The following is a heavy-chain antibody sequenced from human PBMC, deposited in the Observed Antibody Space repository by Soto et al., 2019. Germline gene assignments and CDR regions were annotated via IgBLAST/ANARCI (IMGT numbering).Heavy chain of an antibody. J-gene: IGHJ4*02. V-gene: IGHV1-24*01. CDR3: ARDLDDSSGYTPRLDY. Sequence: ASVKVSCKVSGYTLTELSMHWVRQAPGKGLEWMGGFDPEDGETIYAQKFQGRVTMTEDTSTDTAYMELSSLRSDDTAVYYCARDLDDSSGYTPRLDYWGQGTLVTVSS. CDR2: FDPEDGET. D-gene: IGHD3-22*01. CDR1: GYTLTELS.